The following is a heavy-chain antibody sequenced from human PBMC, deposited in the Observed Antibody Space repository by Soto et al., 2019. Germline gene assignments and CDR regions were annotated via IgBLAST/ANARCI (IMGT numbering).Heavy chain of an antibody. Sequence: ASVKVSCKASGYTFTSYDINWVRQATGQGLEWMGWMNPNSGNTGYAQKFQGRVTMTRNTSISTAYMELSSLRSEDTAVYSCASGGTYYGFWSGYPAYYFDYWGQGTLVTVSS. D-gene: IGHD3-3*01. V-gene: IGHV1-8*01. J-gene: IGHJ4*02. CDR3: ASGGTYYGFWSGYPAYYFDY. CDR1: GYTFTSYD. CDR2: MNPNSGNT.